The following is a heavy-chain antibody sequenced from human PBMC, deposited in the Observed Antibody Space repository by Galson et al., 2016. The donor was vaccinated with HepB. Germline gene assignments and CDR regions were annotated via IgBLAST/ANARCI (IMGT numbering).Heavy chain of an antibody. D-gene: IGHD2-8*01. Sequence: SVKVSCKASGYTFTTYDINWVRQATGQGLEWMGWLNPNSGNTGYAQKFQGRVTITRDTSANTAYMELSSLRSEDTAVYYCARAIVVMPSANWFDPWGQGALVTGSS. J-gene: IGHJ5*02. V-gene: IGHV1-8*01. CDR2: LNPNSGNT. CDR3: ARAIVVMPSANWFDP. CDR1: GYTFTTYD.